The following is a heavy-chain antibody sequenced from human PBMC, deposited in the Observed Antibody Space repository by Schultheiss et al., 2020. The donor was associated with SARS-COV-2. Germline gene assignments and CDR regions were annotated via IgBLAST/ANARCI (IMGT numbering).Heavy chain of an antibody. CDR1: GFTFSSYA. D-gene: IGHD1-26*01. CDR2: IYSGGST. J-gene: IGHJ6*02. Sequence: GESLKISCAASGFTFSSYAMSWVRQAPGKGLEWVSVIYSGGSTYYADSVKGRFTISRDNSKNTLYLQMNSLKTEDTAVYYCTTGIVGASLLYYYYYGMDVWGQGTTVTVSS. V-gene: IGHV3-23*03. CDR3: TTGIVGASLLYYYYYGMDV.